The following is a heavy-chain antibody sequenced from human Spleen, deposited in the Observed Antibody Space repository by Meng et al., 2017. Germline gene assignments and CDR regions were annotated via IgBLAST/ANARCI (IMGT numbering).Heavy chain of an antibody. CDR2: INHSGST. CDR1: GGSFSGYY. CDR3: ARGYSRGKYFQH. V-gene: IGHV4-34*01. J-gene: IGHJ1*01. Sequence: QVQPQQWGAGLLKPSETLSLTCAVYGGSFSGYYWSWIRQPPGKGLEWIGEINHSGSTNYNPSLKSRVTISVDTSKNQFSLKLSSVTAADTAVYYCARGYSRGKYFQHWGQGTLVTVSS. D-gene: IGHD6-13*01.